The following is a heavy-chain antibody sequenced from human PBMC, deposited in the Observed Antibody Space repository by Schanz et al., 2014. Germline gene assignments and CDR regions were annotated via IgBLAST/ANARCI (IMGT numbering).Heavy chain of an antibody. Sequence: QDQLLQSGAAVKKPGSSVRVSCKASGGTLDTYKIAWVRQVPGQGLEWMGWISVYTGNTKYGQKVQGRVTMTTDTSTSTVYMELRSLRSDDTAVYYCARSAGRDFWSGYYTRFDYWGQGTLVTVSS. J-gene: IGHJ4*02. CDR2: ISVYTGNT. D-gene: IGHD3-3*01. CDR1: GGTLDTYK. V-gene: IGHV1-18*01. CDR3: ARSAGRDFWSGYYTRFDY.